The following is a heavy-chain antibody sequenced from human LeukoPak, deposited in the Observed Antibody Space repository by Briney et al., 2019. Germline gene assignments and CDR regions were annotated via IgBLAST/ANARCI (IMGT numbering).Heavy chain of an antibody. CDR2: INPNSGGT. J-gene: IGHJ4*02. CDR3: ARVRVSDDFFDY. V-gene: IGHV1-2*02. CDR1: GYTFTGYY. Sequence: ASVKVSCKASGYTFTGYYMHWVRQAPGQGLEWMGWINPNSGGTNYAQKFQGRVTMTRDTSISTAYMELSRLRSDDTAVYYCARVRVSDDFFDYWGQGTLVTVSS. D-gene: IGHD3-10*01.